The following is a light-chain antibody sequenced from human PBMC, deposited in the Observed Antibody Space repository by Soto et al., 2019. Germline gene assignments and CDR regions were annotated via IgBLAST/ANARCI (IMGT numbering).Light chain of an antibody. J-gene: IGKJ4*01. CDR2: DAS. V-gene: IGKV3-11*01. Sequence: EIVLTQSLATLSLSPGERATLSCRASQSVFSSLAWYQQKPGQAPRLLISDASNRATGVPARFSGSGSGTDFTLTISSLEPEDFAVYYCQQRNILPLTFGGGTKVDIK. CDR3: QQRNILPLT. CDR1: QSVFSS.